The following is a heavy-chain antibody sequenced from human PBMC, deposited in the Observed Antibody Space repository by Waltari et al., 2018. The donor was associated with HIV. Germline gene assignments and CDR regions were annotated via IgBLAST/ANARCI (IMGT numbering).Heavy chain of an antibody. Sequence: EVRMVEWGGGLVKLGGSHIISCKVSGFDFSHAWMSWVRLAPGRGLGGLGRNKRKIDSGTADYTQSVQGRFSIVREDSTNTLYVEMNRLKSEDTAVYYCTTDKSWSPDYWGQGTLVTVSS. CDR1: GFDFSHAW. CDR3: TTDKSWSPDY. J-gene: IGHJ4*02. V-gene: IGHV3-15*01. CDR2: NKRKIDSGTA.